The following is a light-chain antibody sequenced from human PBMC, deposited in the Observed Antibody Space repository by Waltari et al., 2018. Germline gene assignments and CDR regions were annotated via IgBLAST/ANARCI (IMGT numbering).Light chain of an antibody. Sequence: DIQMTQSPSTLSASVGDRVTITCRASTRINRWLAWYQQKPGKATKRLNSEASSLENDVPSRFSGSGFGTEFTLTITSLQPDDSATFYCQHYSSYPPTFGGGTKVEIK. CDR1: TRINRW. J-gene: IGKJ4*01. CDR3: QHYSSYPPT. V-gene: IGKV1-5*03. CDR2: EAS.